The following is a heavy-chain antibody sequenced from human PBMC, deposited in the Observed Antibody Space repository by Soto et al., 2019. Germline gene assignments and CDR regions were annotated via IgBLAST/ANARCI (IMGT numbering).Heavy chain of an antibody. CDR3: ALGI. CDR1: GGSFSIYT. J-gene: IGHJ3*02. Sequence: QVQLVQSGVEVKKPGSSVKVSCKAAGGSFSIYTVFWVRQAPGQGLEWMGRIIPMFDIANYAQNFQGRVTFNADKFTDTVYMEMLNLRSDDTAVYYCALGIWGQGTLVTVSS. V-gene: IGHV1-69*02. CDR2: IIPMFDIA.